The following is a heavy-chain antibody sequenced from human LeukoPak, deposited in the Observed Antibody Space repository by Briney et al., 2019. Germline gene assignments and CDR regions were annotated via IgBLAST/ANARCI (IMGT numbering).Heavy chain of an antibody. Sequence: GGSLRLSCAGSGFIFNNYAMHWVRQPPGKGLEWVSGISWNSGSIDYADSVKGRFTISRDNAKNALYLQMNSLRAEDTAVYYCARGGLELDYWGQGTLVTVSS. CDR2: ISWNSGSI. J-gene: IGHJ4*02. D-gene: IGHD1-7*01. V-gene: IGHV3-9*01. CDR1: GFIFNNYA. CDR3: ARGGLELDY.